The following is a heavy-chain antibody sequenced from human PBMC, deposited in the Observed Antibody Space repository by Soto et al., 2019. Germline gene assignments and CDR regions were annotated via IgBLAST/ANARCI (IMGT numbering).Heavy chain of an antibody. V-gene: IGHV6-1*01. CDR1: GDSVSTNIAT. J-gene: IGHJ5*01. Sequence: PSQTLSLTCSISGDSVSTNIATWDWIRQSPSRGLEWLGRTYYRSNWYTDYAVSVEGRITISPDTSNNQLSLQLNSVTPDDTAVYYCARLIGNSWLDSWGQGTLVTVSS. CDR2: TYYRSNWYT. CDR3: ARLIGNSWLDS. D-gene: IGHD2-8*01.